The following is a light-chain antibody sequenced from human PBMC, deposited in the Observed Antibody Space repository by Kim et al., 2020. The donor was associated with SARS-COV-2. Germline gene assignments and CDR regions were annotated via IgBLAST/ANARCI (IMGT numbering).Light chain of an antibody. CDR3: EQFNNEPRT. CDR1: QGMRSA. CDR2: DAS. Sequence: GSVEDRVTITGGGRQGMRSALAWYQQKQGKAPKLLIYDASSLESGVPSRCRGSGYGTDFTLTISRLQPEDFATYYCEQFNNEPRTFGQGTKVDIK. J-gene: IGKJ1*01. V-gene: IGKV1D-13*01.